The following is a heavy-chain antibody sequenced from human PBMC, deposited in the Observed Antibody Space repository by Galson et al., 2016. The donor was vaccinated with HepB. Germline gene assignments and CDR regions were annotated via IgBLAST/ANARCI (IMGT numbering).Heavy chain of an antibody. CDR2: ISSTSSTI. V-gene: IGHV3-48*04. J-gene: IGHJ4*02. D-gene: IGHD4-23*01. CDR3: ARAYSGNLMFEF. CDR1: GFIFGSHS. Sequence: SLRLSCAASGFIFGSHSMNWVRQSPGKGLEWLSYISSTSSTIYYADSVRGRFTVSRDNAKASLFLQMSSLTAEDTGIYYCARAYSGNLMFEFWGQGALVTVSS.